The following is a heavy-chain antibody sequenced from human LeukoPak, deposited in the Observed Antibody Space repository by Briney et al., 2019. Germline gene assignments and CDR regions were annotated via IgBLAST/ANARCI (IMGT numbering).Heavy chain of an antibody. CDR1: GGSISSGSYY. Sequence: SQTLSLTCTVSGGSISSGSYYWRWIRQPAGKGLEWIGRIYTSGSTNYNPSLESRVTISVDTSKNQFSLKLSSVTAADTAVYYCARDYYDSSGYYYFDYWGQGTLVTVSS. V-gene: IGHV4-61*02. J-gene: IGHJ4*02. CDR3: ARDYYDSSGYYYFDY. D-gene: IGHD3-22*01. CDR2: IYTSGST.